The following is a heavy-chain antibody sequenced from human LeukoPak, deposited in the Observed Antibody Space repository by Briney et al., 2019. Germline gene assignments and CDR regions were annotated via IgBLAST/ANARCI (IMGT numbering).Heavy chain of an antibody. CDR1: GFPVSSNY. Sequence: GGSLRLSCAASGFPVSSNYMSWVRKAPGKGLEWVSVIYSGGSTYYADSVKGRFTISRDNSKNTLYLQMNSLRAEDTAVYYCARDGYCSGGGCYSAVDYWGQGTLVTVSS. CDR3: ARDGYCSGGGCYSAVDY. CDR2: IYSGGST. V-gene: IGHV3-53*01. J-gene: IGHJ4*02. D-gene: IGHD2-15*01.